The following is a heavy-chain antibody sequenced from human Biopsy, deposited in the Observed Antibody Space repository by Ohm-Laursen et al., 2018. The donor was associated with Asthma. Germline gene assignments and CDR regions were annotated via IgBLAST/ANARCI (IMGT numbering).Heavy chain of an antibody. CDR2: INAGNGNT. J-gene: IGHJ3*01. CDR1: GYTFINYA. V-gene: IGHV1-3*01. CDR3: ARTYYDFLTGQVNDAFAL. D-gene: IGHD3-9*01. Sequence: GSSVKVSCKTSGYTFINYAIHWVRQAPRQRLEWMGWINAGNGNTKYSQKFQGRVTITRDTSASTAYMDLSSLRSEDTAMYYCARTYYDFLTGQVNDAFALWGQGTMVTVSS.